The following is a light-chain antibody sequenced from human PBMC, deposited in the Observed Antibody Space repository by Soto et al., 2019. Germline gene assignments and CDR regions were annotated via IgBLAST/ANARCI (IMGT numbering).Light chain of an antibody. J-gene: IGKJ2*01. CDR2: AAS. V-gene: IGKV1-39*01. CDR3: QQSFSTPYT. Sequence: DIQMTQSPSSLSASVGDRVTITCRASQNINNYLNWYQQKPGKAPKVLIYAASSLQSGVPSRFSGSGSETDFTLTISSLQPEDFATYYCQQSFSTPYTFGQGTKLEIK. CDR1: QNINNY.